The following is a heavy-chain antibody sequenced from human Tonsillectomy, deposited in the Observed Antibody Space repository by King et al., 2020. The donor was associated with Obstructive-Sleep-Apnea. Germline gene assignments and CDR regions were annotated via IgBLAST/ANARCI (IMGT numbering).Heavy chain of an antibody. CDR2: INHSGST. CDR3: ARGSGAAAVNWFDP. CDR1: GGSFSDYY. V-gene: IGHV4-34*01. J-gene: IGHJ5*02. D-gene: IGHD6-13*01. Sequence: VQLQQWGAGLLKPSETLSLTCAVFGGSFSDYYWSWIRQPPGKGLEWIGEINHSGSTNYNPSLKSRFTISVDTSKNQFSLKLTSVTAADTAVYYCARGSGAAAVNWFDPWGQGTLVTVSS.